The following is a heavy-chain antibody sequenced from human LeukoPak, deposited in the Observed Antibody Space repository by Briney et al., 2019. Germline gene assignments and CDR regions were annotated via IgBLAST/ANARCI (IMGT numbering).Heavy chain of an antibody. Sequence: GGSLRLSCAASGFTFSDYAMHWVRQAPGKGLEWVAVISKDGSDKYYPGSVRGRFTISRDNSKNTLYLQMNSLRTEDTALYYCARVRCSGGSCYCVDYWGQGTLVTVSS. D-gene: IGHD2-15*01. CDR3: ARVRCSGGSCYCVDY. CDR2: ISKDGSDK. J-gene: IGHJ4*02. CDR1: GFTFSDYA. V-gene: IGHV3-30-3*01.